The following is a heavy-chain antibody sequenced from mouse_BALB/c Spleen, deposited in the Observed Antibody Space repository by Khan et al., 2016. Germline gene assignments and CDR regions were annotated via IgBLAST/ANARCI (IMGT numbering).Heavy chain of an antibody. CDR2: INTDSSTI. CDR1: GFAFSRYW. CDR3: ARRGGFFAY. J-gene: IGHJ3*01. Sequence: EVQLLASGGGLVQPGGSLKLSCAASGFAFSRYWMSWVRQAPGKGLEWIGEINTDSSTINYTPSLKDTFIISRDNAKNTLYLQRSKVRSEATALYYGARRGGFFAYWGQGTLVTVSA. V-gene: IGHV4-1*02.